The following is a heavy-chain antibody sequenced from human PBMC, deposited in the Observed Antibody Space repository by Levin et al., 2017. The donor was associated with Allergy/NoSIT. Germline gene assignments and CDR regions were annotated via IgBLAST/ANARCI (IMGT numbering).Heavy chain of an antibody. Sequence: GESLKISCKASGYTFTSYGISWVRQAPGQGLEWMGWISAYNGNTNYAQKLQGRVTMTTDTSTSTAYMELRSLRSDDTAVYYCARDLSRYYYGSGSYYNTDWDYYYYGMDVWGQGTTVTVSS. J-gene: IGHJ6*02. CDR3: ARDLSRYYYGSGSYYNTDWDYYYYGMDV. V-gene: IGHV1-18*01. D-gene: IGHD3-10*01. CDR2: ISAYNGNT. CDR1: GYTFTSYG.